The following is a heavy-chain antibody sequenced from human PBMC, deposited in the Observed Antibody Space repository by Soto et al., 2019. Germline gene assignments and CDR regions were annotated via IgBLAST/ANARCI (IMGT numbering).Heavy chain of an antibody. Sequence: PGGSLRLSCGASRFTFIIYEMNWIRQAPGKGLAWVSYISSSGYTVSYAASVRGRFTLSRDNTRNSLYLQMNSLRDEDTALYYCVRYCGTTLGNGVATRTFGYWGQGTLVPVSS. V-gene: IGHV3-48*03. D-gene: IGHD5-12*01. CDR2: ISSSGYTV. CDR3: VRYCGTTLGNGVATRTFGY. J-gene: IGHJ4*02. CDR1: RFTFIIYE.